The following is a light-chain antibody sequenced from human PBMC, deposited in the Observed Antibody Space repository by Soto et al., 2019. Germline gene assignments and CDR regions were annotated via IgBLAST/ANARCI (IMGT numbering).Light chain of an antibody. J-gene: IGLJ2*01. Sequence: QSVLTQPASVSGSPGQSITISCTGTSSDVGGYNYVSWYQQHPGKAPKLMIYEVSNRPSGVSNRFSGSKSGNTASLTISGLQAEDEADYYCSSYTSSSTLVFGGGTKVTFL. V-gene: IGLV2-14*01. CDR2: EVS. CDR1: SSDVGGYNY. CDR3: SSYTSSSTLV.